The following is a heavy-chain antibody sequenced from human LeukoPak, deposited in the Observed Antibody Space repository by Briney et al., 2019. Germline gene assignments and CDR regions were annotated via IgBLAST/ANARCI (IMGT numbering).Heavy chain of an antibody. V-gene: IGHV1-46*01. CDR3: ARDPSMVRGVNAFDI. Sequence: ASVKVSCKASGYTFTSYYMHWVRQAPGQGLEWMGIINPSGGSTSYAQKLQGRVTMTTDTSTSTAYMELRSLRSDDTAVYYCARDPSMVRGVNAFDIWGQGTMVTVSS. CDR2: INPSGGST. J-gene: IGHJ3*02. D-gene: IGHD3-10*01. CDR1: GYTFTSYY.